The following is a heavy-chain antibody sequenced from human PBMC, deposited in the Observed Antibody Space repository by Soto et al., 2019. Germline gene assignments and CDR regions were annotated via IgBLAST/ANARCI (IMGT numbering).Heavy chain of an antibody. CDR3: ATTRGLAVGGSFDY. Sequence: SETLSLTCIVSGGSITRRSSYWAWIRQPPGKGLEWVGTFYDGNTYHNPSLRSRITIAVDTSKNQFSLKLNSVAAADTAFYYCATTRGLAVGGSFDYWGQGMLVTV. V-gene: IGHV4-39*01. D-gene: IGHD3-10*01. J-gene: IGHJ4*02. CDR2: FYDGNT. CDR1: GGSITRRSSY.